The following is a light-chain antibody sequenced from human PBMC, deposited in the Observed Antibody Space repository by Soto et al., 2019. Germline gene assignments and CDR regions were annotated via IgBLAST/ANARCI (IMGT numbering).Light chain of an antibody. CDR3: CSYAGSNTDV. J-gene: IGLJ1*01. CDR2: GAT. V-gene: IGLV2-23*01. CDR1: SSDVGGYNL. Sequence: QSVLTQPASVSASPGQSITISCTGRSSDVGGYNLVSWYQQHPGKAPQLMIFGATYRPSGVSNRFSASKSGNTASLTISGLQAEDEADYYCCSYAGSNTDVFGTGTKVTVL.